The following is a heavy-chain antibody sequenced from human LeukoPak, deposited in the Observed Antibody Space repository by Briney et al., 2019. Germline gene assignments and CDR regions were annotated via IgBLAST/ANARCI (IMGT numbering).Heavy chain of an antibody. CDR3: ARHGGGGYGLDY. J-gene: IGHJ4*02. D-gene: IGHD5-12*01. CDR2: IYYSGST. Sequence: SETLSLTCTVSGGSISSYYWSWIRQPPGKGLEWIGYIYYSGSTNYNPSLKSRVTISVDTSKNQFSLKLSSVTAADTAVYYCARHGGGGYGLDYWGQGTLVTVSS. CDR1: GGSISSYY. V-gene: IGHV4-59*08.